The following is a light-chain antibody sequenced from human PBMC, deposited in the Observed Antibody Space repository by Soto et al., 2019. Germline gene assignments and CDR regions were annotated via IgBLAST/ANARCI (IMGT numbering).Light chain of an antibody. CDR3: TSYAGSDIGV. V-gene: IGLV2-8*01. J-gene: IGLJ3*02. CDR1: SSDVGAYNY. CDR2: EVS. Sequence: QSALTQPPSASGSPGQSVTISCTGTSSDVGAYNYVSWYQQYPGKAPKLMIYEVSTRPSGVPDRLSGSKSGKTASLTVSGRQPEDQADYYFTSYAGSDIGVFGGGTKLTVL.